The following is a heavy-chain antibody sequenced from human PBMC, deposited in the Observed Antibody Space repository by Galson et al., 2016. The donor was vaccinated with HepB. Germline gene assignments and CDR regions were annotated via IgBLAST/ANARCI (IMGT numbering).Heavy chain of an antibody. V-gene: IGHV3-73*01. CDR3: TRRIGITPGGDYGDYDDY. D-gene: IGHD4-17*01. Sequence: SLRLSCAASGFTFSGSAMHWVRQASGKGLEWVGRIRSKANSYATAYAASLKGRFTISRDDSKNTAYLQMNSLKTEDTAVYYCTRRIGITPGGDYGDYDDYWGQGTLVTVSS. CDR2: IRSKANSYAT. J-gene: IGHJ4*02. CDR1: GFTFSGSA.